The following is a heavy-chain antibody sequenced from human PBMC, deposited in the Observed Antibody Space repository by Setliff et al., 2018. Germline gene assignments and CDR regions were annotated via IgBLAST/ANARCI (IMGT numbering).Heavy chain of an antibody. CDR3: ARDVFPYHYEGAFDI. V-gene: IGHV1-46*01. CDR2: INPSSGRT. CDR1: GYTFTSHY. J-gene: IGHJ3*02. D-gene: IGHD3-22*01. Sequence: ASVKVSCKASGYTFTSHYMHWVRQAPGLGLEWMGTINPSSGRTSYAQKLQGRVTITRDTSTSTVYMDMSSLRSEDTAVYYCARDVFPYHYEGAFDIWGQGTMVTVSS.